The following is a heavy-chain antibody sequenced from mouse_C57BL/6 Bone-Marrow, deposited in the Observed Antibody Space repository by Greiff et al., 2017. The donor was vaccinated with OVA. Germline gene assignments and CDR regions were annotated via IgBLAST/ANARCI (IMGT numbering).Heavy chain of an antibody. J-gene: IGHJ3*01. D-gene: IGHD1-1*01. Sequence: QVQLQQSGAELARPGASVKLSCKASGYTFTSYGISWVKQSTGQGLEWIGEIYPRSGNTYYNEKFKGKVTLTADKSSSTAYMELRSLTSEDSAVYFCARYDYYGFAYWGQGTLVTVSA. V-gene: IGHV1-81*01. CDR3: ARYDYYGFAY. CDR1: GYTFTSYG. CDR2: IYPRSGNT.